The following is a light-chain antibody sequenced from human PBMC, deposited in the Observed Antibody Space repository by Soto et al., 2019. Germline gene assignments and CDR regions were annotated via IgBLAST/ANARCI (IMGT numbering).Light chain of an antibody. J-gene: IGLJ3*02. Sequence: QSVLTQPPSVSAAPGQTVTVSCSGNKSNVGRNYVSWYQQFPGTAPRLLIYDTNKRPSGIPGRFSGSKSGTSASLAISGLQSEDEADYYCAAWDDSLNGWVFGGGTKLTVL. CDR1: KSNVGRNY. CDR2: DTN. V-gene: IGLV1-51*01. CDR3: AAWDDSLNGWV.